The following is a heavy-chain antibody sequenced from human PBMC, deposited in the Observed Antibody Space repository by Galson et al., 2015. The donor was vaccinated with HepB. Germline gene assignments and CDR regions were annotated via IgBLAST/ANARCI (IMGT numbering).Heavy chain of an antibody. V-gene: IGHV1-69*13. CDR1: GYTFTGYY. CDR2: IIPIFGTA. J-gene: IGHJ6*02. D-gene: IGHD3-22*01. CDR3: ARALEEGYYYYGMDV. Sequence: SVKVSCKASGYTFTGYYMHWVRQAPGQGLEWMGGIIPIFGTANYAQKFQGRVTITADESTSTAYMELSSLRSEDTAVYYCARALEEGYYYYGMDVWGQGTTVTVSS.